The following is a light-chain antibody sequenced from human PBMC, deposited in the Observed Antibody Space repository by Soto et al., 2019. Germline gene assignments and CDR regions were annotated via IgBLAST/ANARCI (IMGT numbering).Light chain of an antibody. J-gene: IGKJ4*01. Sequence: DIQMTQSPSSLSASVGDRVTITCRASQGISNYLAWYQQKPGKVPKLLIYAASTLQSGVPSRFSGSGSGTDFTLTISSLQPDDVATYYCQKYNSAPRVTFGGGTKVEIK. CDR2: AAS. V-gene: IGKV1-27*01. CDR1: QGISNY. CDR3: QKYNSAPRVT.